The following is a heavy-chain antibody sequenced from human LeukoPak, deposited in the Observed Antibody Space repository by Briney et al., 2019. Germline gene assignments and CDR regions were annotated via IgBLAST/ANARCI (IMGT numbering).Heavy chain of an antibody. D-gene: IGHD2-15*01. CDR3: AKDRDIVVVVAATLDY. CDR2: ISYDGSNK. Sequence: GGSLRLSCAASGFTFSSYGMHWVRQASGKGLEGVAVISYDGSNKYYADSAKGRFTISRDNSKNTLYLQMNSLRAEDTAVYYCAKDRDIVVVVAATLDYWGQGTLVTVSS. V-gene: IGHV3-30*18. J-gene: IGHJ4*02. CDR1: GFTFSSYG.